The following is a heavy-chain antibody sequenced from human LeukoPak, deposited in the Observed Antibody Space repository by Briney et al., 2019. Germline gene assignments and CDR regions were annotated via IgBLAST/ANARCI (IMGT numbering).Heavy chain of an antibody. D-gene: IGHD3-22*01. V-gene: IGHV3-74*01. CDR2: INSDGINT. CDR3: ARDLGQYYDTSDNWFDP. Sequence: GGSLRLSCTASGFTFSGHWIHWVRRAPGKGLVWVSRINSDGINTSYADSVKGRFTISRDNAKNTLNLQMNSLRAEDTAVYYCARDLGQYYDTSDNWFDPWGQGTLVTVSS. CDR1: GFTFSGHW. J-gene: IGHJ5*02.